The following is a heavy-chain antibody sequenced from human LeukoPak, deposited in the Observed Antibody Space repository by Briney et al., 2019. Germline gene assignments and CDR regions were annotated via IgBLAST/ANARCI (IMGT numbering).Heavy chain of an antibody. CDR1: GFSFSSYA. D-gene: IGHD3-9*01. CDR2: IRSKSNRYAT. Sequence: GGSLRLSCATSGFSFSSYAMNWVRQASGKGLEWVGRIRSKSNRYATAYAASVKCRFTISRDNLKNTAHLNMNSPKTEDTAVYYSTRLLTGTFDYWGQGTLVTVSS. V-gene: IGHV3-73*01. J-gene: IGHJ4*02. CDR3: TRLLTGTFDY.